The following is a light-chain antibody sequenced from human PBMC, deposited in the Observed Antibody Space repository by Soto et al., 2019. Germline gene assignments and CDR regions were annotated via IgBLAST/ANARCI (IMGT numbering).Light chain of an antibody. V-gene: IGLV1-40*01. J-gene: IGLJ1*01. CDR2: TNT. Sequence: QSVLTQPPSVSGAPGQMVTISCTGGSSNVGAGYDVHWYQQLPGTAPKLLIYTNTNRPSGVPDRFSGSKSGTSASLAITGLQAEDEADYYCQSYDSSLSRYVFGAGTKATVL. CDR3: QSYDSSLSRYV. CDR1: SSNVGAGYD.